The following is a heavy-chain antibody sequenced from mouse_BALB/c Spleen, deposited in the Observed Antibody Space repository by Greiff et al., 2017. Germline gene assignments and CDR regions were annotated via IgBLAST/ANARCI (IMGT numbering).Heavy chain of an antibody. Sequence: EVHLVESGGDLVKPGGSLKLSCAASGFTFSSYGMSWVRQTPDKRLEWVATISSGGSYTYYPDSVKGRFTISRDNAKNTLYLQMSSLKSEDTAMYYCARQDGYYFAYWGQGTLVTVSA. V-gene: IGHV5-6*01. CDR1: GFTFSSYG. CDR2: ISSGGSYT. J-gene: IGHJ3*01. CDR3: ARQDGYYFAY. D-gene: IGHD2-3*01.